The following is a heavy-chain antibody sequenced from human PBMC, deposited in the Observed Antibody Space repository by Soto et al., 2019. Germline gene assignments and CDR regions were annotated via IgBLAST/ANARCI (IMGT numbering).Heavy chain of an antibody. V-gene: IGHV3-21*01. CDR1: GFTFSSYS. CDR3: ARDPTYYDSSGYYFFDY. CDR2: ISSSSSYI. J-gene: IGHJ4*02. D-gene: IGHD3-22*01. Sequence: PGGSLRLSCAASGFTFSSYSMNWVRQAPGKGLEWVSSISSSSSYIYYADSVKGRFTISRDNAKNSLYLQMNSLRAEDTAVYYCARDPTYYDSSGYYFFDYWGQGILVTVSS.